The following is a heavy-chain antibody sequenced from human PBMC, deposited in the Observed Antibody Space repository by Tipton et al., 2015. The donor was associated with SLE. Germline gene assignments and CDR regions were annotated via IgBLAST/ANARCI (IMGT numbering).Heavy chain of an antibody. CDR1: GFTFSSYA. CDR2: LTSGGTT. CDR3: AKDQGIVVVIAIQG. Sequence: SLRLSCAASGFTFSSYAMSWVRQAPGKGLEWVSSLTSGGTTYYADSVKGRFTISRDNSKNTLYLQMSSLRAEDAAVYYCAKDQGIVVVIAIQGWGQGTLVTVSS. J-gene: IGHJ4*02. D-gene: IGHD2-21*01. V-gene: IGHV3-23*01.